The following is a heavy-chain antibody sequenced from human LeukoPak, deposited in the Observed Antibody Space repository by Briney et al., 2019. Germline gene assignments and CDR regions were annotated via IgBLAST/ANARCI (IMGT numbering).Heavy chain of an antibody. D-gene: IGHD4-17*01. CDR1: GYSFTSYW. J-gene: IGHJ3*02. CDR2: IYPGDSNT. CDR3: TRHVYGDHAFDI. V-gene: IGHV5-51*01. Sequence: GKSLKISCMGTGYSFTSYWIGWAGPMPGKGLDWMGIIYPGDSNTRYSPFFQGQVAISADQSISTADLQSSSLKASDTAMYYCTRHVYGDHAFDIWGQGTMVTVSS.